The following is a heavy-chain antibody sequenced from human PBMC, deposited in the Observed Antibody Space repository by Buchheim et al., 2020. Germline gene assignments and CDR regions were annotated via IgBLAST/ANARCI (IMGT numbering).Heavy chain of an antibody. D-gene: IGHD3-10*01. J-gene: IGHJ6*02. CDR2: IKQDGSEK. V-gene: IGHV3-7*01. CDR3: AREYWREVWFSTYYGMDV. Sequence: EVQLVESGGGLVQPGGSLRLSCAASGFTFSSYWMSWVRQAPGKGLEWVANIKQDGSEKYYVDSVKGRFTISRDNAKNSLYLQMNRLRAEDAAVYYCAREYWREVWFSTYYGMDVWGQETT. CDR1: GFTFSSYW.